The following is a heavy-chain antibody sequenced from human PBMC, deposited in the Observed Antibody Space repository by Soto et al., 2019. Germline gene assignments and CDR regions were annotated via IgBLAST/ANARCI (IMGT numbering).Heavy chain of an antibody. D-gene: IGHD2-2*01. J-gene: IGHJ5*02. CDR2: MNTRTGGT. V-gene: IGHV1-2*02. Sequence: QVQLVQSGAEVKKPGASVKVSCRASGYTFTANYIHWVRQAPGQGLEWMGWMNTRTGGTMYGEMLQGRVTMTRDTSISTAYMELSTLRSDDTAMYYCTRGTSTSWFDPWGQGTLVTI. CDR1: GYTFTANY. CDR3: TRGTSTSWFDP.